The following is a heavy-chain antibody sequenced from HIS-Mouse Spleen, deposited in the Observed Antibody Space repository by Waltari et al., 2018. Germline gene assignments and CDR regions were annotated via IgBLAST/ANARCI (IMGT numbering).Heavy chain of an antibody. V-gene: IGHV4-39*07. Sequence: QLQLQESGPGLVKPSETLSLTCTVSGGSLSSSSYYWGWIRQPPGKGLEWIGSIYYSGSTYYNPSLKSRVTISEDTSKNQFSLKLSSVTAADTAVYYCAREIPYSSSWYDWYFDLWGRGTLVTVSS. D-gene: IGHD6-13*01. J-gene: IGHJ2*01. CDR1: GGSLSSSSYY. CDR3: AREIPYSSSWYDWYFDL. CDR2: IYYSGST.